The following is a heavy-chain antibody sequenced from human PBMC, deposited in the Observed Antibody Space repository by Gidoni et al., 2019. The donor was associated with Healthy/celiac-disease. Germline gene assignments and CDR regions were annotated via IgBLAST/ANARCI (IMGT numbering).Heavy chain of an antibody. CDR2: MNPNSGNT. Sequence: QVQLVQSGAGVKKPGASVKVSCKASGYTFTSYDINWVRQATGQWLEWMGWMNPNSGNTGYAQKFQGRVTMTRNTSISTAYMELSSLRSEDTAVYYCARVGCSGGSCYSGRDWFDPWGQGTLVTVSS. D-gene: IGHD2-15*01. CDR3: ARVGCSGGSCYSGRDWFDP. J-gene: IGHJ5*02. CDR1: GYTFTSYD. V-gene: IGHV1-8*01.